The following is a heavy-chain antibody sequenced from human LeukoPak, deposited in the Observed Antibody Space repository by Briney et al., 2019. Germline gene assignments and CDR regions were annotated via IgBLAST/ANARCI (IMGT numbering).Heavy chain of an antibody. J-gene: IGHJ6*02. Sequence: PSETLSLTCAVYGGTFSGYYWSWIRQPPGKGLEGIGEINHSGSTNYNPSLKSRVTISVDTSKNQSSLKLSSVTAADTAVYYCARAYYGLDVWGQGTTVTVSS. CDR2: INHSGST. CDR1: GGTFSGYY. CDR3: ARAYYGLDV. V-gene: IGHV4-34*01.